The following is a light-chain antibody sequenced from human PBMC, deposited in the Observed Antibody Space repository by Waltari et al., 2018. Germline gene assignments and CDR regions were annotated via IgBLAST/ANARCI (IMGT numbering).Light chain of an antibody. J-gene: IGLJ1*01. Sequence: QSALTQPASVSGSPGQSITISCTGTSLDVGSYNLVSWYQQHPGKAPKLMIYEGSNRPSGISHRFSGSKSGNTASLTIPGLQAEDEADYYCCSYAVGAIYVFGTGTKVTVL. CDR3: CSYAVGAIYV. CDR2: EGS. CDR1: SLDVGSYNL. V-gene: IGLV2-23*01.